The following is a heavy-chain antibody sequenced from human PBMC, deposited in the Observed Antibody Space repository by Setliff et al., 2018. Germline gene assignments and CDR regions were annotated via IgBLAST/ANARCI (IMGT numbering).Heavy chain of an antibody. CDR2: ISPYYGST. J-gene: IGHJ4*02. V-gene: IGHV1-18*01. D-gene: IGHD3-22*01. CDR3: ARMTLWDNSAYYPDF. CDR1: GYSFTVFG. Sequence: ASVKVSCKTSGYSFTVFGISWVRQAPGQGLEWMGWISPYYGSTNYAQKFQGRVTMSVDISKSQFSLKLTSVTPADTAVYFCARMTLWDNSAYYPDFWGRGTLVTVSS.